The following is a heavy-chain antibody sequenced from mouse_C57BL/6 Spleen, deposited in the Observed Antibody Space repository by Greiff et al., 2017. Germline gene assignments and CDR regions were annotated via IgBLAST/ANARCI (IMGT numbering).Heavy chain of an antibody. CDR3: ARWDWDEGAMDY. CDR2: IYPRSGNT. Sequence: VQVVESGAELARPGASVKLSCKASGYTFTSYGISWVKQRTGQGLEWIGEIYPRSGNTYYNEKFKGKATLTADKSSSTAYMELRSLTSEDSAVYFCARWDWDEGAMDYWGQGTSVTVSS. CDR1: GYTFTSYG. J-gene: IGHJ4*01. V-gene: IGHV1-81*01. D-gene: IGHD4-1*01.